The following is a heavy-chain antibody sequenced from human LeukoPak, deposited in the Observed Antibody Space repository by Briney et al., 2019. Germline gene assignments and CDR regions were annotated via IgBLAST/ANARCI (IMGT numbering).Heavy chain of an antibody. CDR1: GGSISSHY. D-gene: IGHD6-6*01. J-gene: IGHJ4*02. V-gene: IGHV4-59*11. CDR2: IYYSGST. Sequence: SETLSLTCTVSGGSISSHYWSWIRQPPGKGLEWIGYIYYSGSTNYNPSLKSRVTISVDTSKNQFSLKLSSVTAADTAVYYCAREVPVSSSFDYWGQGTLVTVSS. CDR3: AREVPVSSSFDY.